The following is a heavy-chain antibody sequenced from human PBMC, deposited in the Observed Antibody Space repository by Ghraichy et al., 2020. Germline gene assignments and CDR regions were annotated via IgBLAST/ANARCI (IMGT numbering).Heavy chain of an antibody. CDR1: GFTFDDSA. D-gene: IGHD2-8*02. J-gene: IGHJ4*02. Sequence: GGSLRLSCAVSGFTFDDSAMQWVRQAPGKVLEWFSLISENGGTTYYADSVKGQFTISKDNRRDSLYLQMNSVRTEDTALYYCPPFDVVLVTDVDSDYWGQGTLFTVSS. CDR2: ISENGGTT. CDR3: PPFDVVLVTDVDSDY. V-gene: IGHV3-43*02.